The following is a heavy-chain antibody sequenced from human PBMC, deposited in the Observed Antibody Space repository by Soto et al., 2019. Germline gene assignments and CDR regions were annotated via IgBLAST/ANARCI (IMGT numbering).Heavy chain of an antibody. CDR2: IYWDDDM. V-gene: IGHV2-5*02. J-gene: IGHJ4*02. Sequence: QITLKESGPTLVKPTQTLTLTCTFSGFSLSTSGVGVGWIRQPPGKALEWLALIYWDDDMRYSPSLKSSLTITKDTSKNQVVLTMTNMDPVDTATYYCAHRGYYYGSGHFDYWGQGTLVTVSS. D-gene: IGHD3-10*01. CDR1: GFSLSTSGVG. CDR3: AHRGYYYGSGHFDY.